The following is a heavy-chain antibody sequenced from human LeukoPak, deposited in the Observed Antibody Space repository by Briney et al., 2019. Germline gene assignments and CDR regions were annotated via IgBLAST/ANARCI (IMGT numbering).Heavy chain of an antibody. Sequence: GGSLRLSCAASGFTFSSYGMHWVRQAPGKGLEWVAVISYDGSKKDYADSVKGRFTISRDNSKDTLYLQMNSLRAEDTAVYYCRGAKGDYFDYWGQGTLVTVSS. CDR1: GFTFSSYG. V-gene: IGHV3-30*03. D-gene: IGHD3-16*01. CDR3: RGAKGDYFDY. J-gene: IGHJ4*02. CDR2: ISYDGSKK.